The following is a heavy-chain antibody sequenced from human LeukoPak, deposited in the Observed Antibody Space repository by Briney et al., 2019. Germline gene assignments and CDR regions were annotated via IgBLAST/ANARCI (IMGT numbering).Heavy chain of an antibody. J-gene: IGHJ4*02. Sequence: GGSLRLSCAASGFTFSNAWMSWVRQAPGKGLEWVGRIKSKTDGGTTDYAAPVKGRFTVSRDDSKNTLYLQMNSLKTADTAVYYCTTDRYGERFDYWGQGTLVTVSS. CDR2: IKSKTDGGTT. V-gene: IGHV3-15*01. D-gene: IGHD3-9*01. CDR3: TTDRYGERFDY. CDR1: GFTFSNAW.